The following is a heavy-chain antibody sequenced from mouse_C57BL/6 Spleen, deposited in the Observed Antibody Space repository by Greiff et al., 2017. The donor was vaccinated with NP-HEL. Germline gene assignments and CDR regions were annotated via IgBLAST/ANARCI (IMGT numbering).Heavy chain of an antibody. CDR3: ARWGYGSSYFDY. Sequence: VQLQQPGAELVMPGASVKLSCKASGYTFTSYWMHWVKQRPGQGLEWIGEIDPSDSYTNYNQKFKGKSTLTVDKSSSTAYMQLSSLTSEDSAVYYCARWGYGSSYFDYWGQGITLTVSS. D-gene: IGHD1-1*01. V-gene: IGHV1-69*01. CDR1: GYTFTSYW. J-gene: IGHJ2*01. CDR2: IDPSDSYT.